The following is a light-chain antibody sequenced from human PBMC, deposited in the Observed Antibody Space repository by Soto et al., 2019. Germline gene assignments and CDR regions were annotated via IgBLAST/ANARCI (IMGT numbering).Light chain of an antibody. Sequence: EIVLTQSPAPLSLSPGERATLSCSSSQSVSTYLAWYQQKPGQAPRLLIFDASNRATGIPARFSGSGSGTHLNLTISRLQPEDFALYYCQQYGGSPITLGQGTRLEIK. CDR1: QSVSTY. J-gene: IGKJ5*01. CDR3: QQYGGSPIT. V-gene: IGKV3-11*01. CDR2: DAS.